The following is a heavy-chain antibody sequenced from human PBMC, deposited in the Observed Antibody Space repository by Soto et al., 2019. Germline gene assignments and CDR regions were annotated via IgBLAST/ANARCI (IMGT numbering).Heavy chain of an antibody. CDR2: IIPIFGTA. CDR1: GGTFSSYA. V-gene: IGHV1-69*01. CDR3: ARETHDYYDSSGYLDY. J-gene: IGHJ4*02. D-gene: IGHD3-22*01. Sequence: QVQLVQSGAEVKKPGSSVKVSCKASGGTFSSYAISRVRQAPGQGLEWMGGIIPIFGTANYAQKFQGRVTITADESTSTAYMELSSLRSEDTAVYYCARETHDYYDSSGYLDYWGQGTLVTVSS.